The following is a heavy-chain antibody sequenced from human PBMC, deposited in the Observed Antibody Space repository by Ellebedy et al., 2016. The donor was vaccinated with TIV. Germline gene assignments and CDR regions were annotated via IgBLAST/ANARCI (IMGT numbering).Heavy chain of an antibody. D-gene: IGHD2-21*02. CDR3: ARDSPTRGGGDV. CDR2: ISGYNGNT. CDR1: GGTFSSYA. J-gene: IGHJ4*02. V-gene: IGHV1-18*01. Sequence: ASVKVSXXASGGTFSSYAISWVRQAPGQGLEWMGWISGYNGNTNYAQKLQDRVTMTTDTSTSTAYMELRSLRSDDTAVYYCARDSPTRGGGDVWGQGTLVTVSS.